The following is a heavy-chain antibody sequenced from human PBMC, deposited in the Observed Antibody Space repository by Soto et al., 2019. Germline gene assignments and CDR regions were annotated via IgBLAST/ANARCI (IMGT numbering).Heavy chain of an antibody. J-gene: IGHJ2*01. V-gene: IGHV3-9*01. Sequence: DVQLVESGGGLVQPGRSLRLSCAASGFTFDDYAMHWVRQAPGKGLEWVSGISWNSGSIGYADSVKGRFTISRDNAKNSLYLQMNSLRAEDTALYYCAKDIARTDGWYFDLWGRGTLVTVSS. CDR1: GFTFDDYA. CDR3: AKDIARTDGWYFDL. CDR2: ISWNSGSI.